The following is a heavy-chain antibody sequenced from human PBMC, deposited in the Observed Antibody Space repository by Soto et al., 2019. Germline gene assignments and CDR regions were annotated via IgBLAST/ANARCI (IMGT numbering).Heavy chain of an antibody. D-gene: IGHD2-2*01. CDR1: GYTFTNYA. CDR2: INAGNGNT. CDR3: ARGHLAVVPVASWYFYMDV. Sequence: QVQLVQSGAEVEKPGASVKVSCKASGYTFTNYAVHWVRQAPGQRLEWMGWINAGNGNTRYSQKFQGRVTITRDTAARTAYMELSSLRSEDTAGYYCARGHLAVVPVASWYFYMDVWGKGTTVRLL. V-gene: IGHV1-3*01. J-gene: IGHJ6*03.